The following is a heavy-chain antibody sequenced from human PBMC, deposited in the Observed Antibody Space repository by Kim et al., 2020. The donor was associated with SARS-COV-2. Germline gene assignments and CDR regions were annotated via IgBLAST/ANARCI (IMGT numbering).Heavy chain of an antibody. V-gene: IGHV4-31*03. J-gene: IGHJ5*02. CDR1: GGSVSSGAYY. D-gene: IGHD3-22*01. CDR2: IYYSGST. Sequence: SETRSLTCTVSGGSVSSGAYYWNWIRQHPAKDLEWIGNIYYSGSTSYNPSLKSRVTISVDTSKNQFSLRLNSVTAADTAVYYCARDRGLGGYFASLGQGT. CDR3: ARDRGLGGYFAS.